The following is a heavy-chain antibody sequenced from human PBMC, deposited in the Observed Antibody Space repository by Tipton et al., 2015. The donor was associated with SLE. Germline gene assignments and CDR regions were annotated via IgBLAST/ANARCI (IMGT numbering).Heavy chain of an antibody. CDR2: FFGADST. CDR3: ARGPVSGRRYFDF. V-gene: IGHV3-66*01. J-gene: IGHJ4*02. CDR1: GVTISSNF. Sequence: SLRLSCAASGVTISSNFMSWVRQAPGKGLEWVSVFFGADSTYYADSVKGRFIVSRDSSKNTLFLQMNSPRAEDTAVYYCARGPVSGRRYFDFWGQGTLVTVSS. D-gene: IGHD6-19*01.